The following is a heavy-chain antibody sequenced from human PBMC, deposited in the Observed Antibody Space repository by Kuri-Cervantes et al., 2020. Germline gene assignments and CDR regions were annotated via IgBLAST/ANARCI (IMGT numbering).Heavy chain of an antibody. CDR1: GGPVSSGTYY. J-gene: IGHJ4*02. CDR2: INHSGST. D-gene: IGHD3-22*01. CDR3: ASLYYDSSGYTLRRKYYFDY. Sequence: GSLRLSCTVSGGPVSSGTYYWSWIRQPPGKGLEWIGEINHSGSTNYNPSLKSRVTISVDTSKNQFSLKLSSVTAADTAVYYCASLYYDSSGYTLRRKYYFDYWGQGTLVTVSS. V-gene: IGHV4-39*01.